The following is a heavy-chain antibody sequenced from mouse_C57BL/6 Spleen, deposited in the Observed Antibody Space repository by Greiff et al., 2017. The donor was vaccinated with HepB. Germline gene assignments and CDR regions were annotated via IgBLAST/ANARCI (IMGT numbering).Heavy chain of an antibody. Sequence: VQLKESGAELVRPGASVKLSCTASGFNIKDDYMHWVKQRPEQGLEWIGWIDPENGDTEYASKFQGKATITADTSSNTAYLQLSSLTSEDTAVYYCTTTTLVANFDYWGQGTTLTVSS. CDR3: TTTTLVANFDY. D-gene: IGHD1-1*01. CDR2: IDPENGDT. CDR1: GFNIKDDY. J-gene: IGHJ2*01. V-gene: IGHV14-4*01.